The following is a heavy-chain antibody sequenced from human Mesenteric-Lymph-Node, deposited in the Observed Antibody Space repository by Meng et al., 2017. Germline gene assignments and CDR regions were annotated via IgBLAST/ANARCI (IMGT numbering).Heavy chain of an antibody. CDR2: IYPGDSDT. CDR1: GYSFTSYW. V-gene: IGHV5-51*01. J-gene: IGHJ3*02. Sequence: GESLKISCKGSGYSFTSYWIGWVRQMLGKGLEWRGIIYPGDSDTRYSPCFQGQVTISADKSISTAYLQWSGLKASDTAMYYCARHLVYGGNSRNAFDIWGQGTMVTVSS. CDR3: ARHLVYGGNSRNAFDI. D-gene: IGHD4-23*01.